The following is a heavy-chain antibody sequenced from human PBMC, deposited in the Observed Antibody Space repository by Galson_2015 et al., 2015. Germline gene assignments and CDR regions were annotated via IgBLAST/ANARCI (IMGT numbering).Heavy chain of an antibody. CDR3: ARDRIAAANWFDP. CDR2: ISSSSSYI. D-gene: IGHD6-13*01. V-gene: IGHV3-21*01. Sequence: SLRLSCAASGFTFSSYNMNWVRQAPGKGLEWVSSISSSSSYIYYADSVKGRFTISRDNAKNLLYLQMNSLRAEDTAVYYCARDRIAAANWFDPWGQGTLVTVSS. CDR1: GFTFSSYN. J-gene: IGHJ5*02.